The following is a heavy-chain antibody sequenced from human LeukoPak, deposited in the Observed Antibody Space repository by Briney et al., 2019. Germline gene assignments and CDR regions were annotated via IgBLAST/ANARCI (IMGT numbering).Heavy chain of an antibody. CDR1: GFTFSSYG. Sequence: SGGSLRLSCAASGFTFSSYGMHWVRQAPGKGLEWVAVISYDGSNKYYADSVKGRFTISRDNSKNTLYLQMNSLRAEDTAVYYCANALSSGWYLDYWGQGTLVTVSS. V-gene: IGHV3-30*18. CDR3: ANALSSGWYLDY. J-gene: IGHJ4*02. D-gene: IGHD6-19*01. CDR2: ISYDGSNK.